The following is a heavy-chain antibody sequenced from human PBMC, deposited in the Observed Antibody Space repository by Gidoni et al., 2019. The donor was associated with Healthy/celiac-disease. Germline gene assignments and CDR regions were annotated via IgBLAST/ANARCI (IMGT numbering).Heavy chain of an antibody. CDR1: GFTCSSYA. CDR2: ISSNGGST. CDR3: ARAEGYSSGWYYFDY. J-gene: IGHJ4*02. Sequence: EVQLVESGGGLVQPGGSLRLSCAASGFTCSSYAMHWVRQAPGKGLEYVSAISSNGGSTYYANSVKGRFTISRDNSKNTLYLQMGSLRAEDMAVYYCARAEGYSSGWYYFDYWGQGTLVTVSS. D-gene: IGHD6-19*01. V-gene: IGHV3-64*01.